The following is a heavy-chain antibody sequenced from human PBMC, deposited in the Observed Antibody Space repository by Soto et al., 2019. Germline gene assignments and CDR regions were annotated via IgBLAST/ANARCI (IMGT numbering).Heavy chain of an antibody. CDR3: ARGVYGSGNYYTGPSAFDI. D-gene: IGHD3-10*01. CDR2: TIPVFNTA. V-gene: IGHV1-69*06. CDR1: GGTLSDHG. Sequence: QVQLEQSGAEVKKPGSSVNVSYKASGGTLSDHGVAWLRQAPGQGLEWMGGTIPVFNTAKYAQKFQGRVTVTADKFTNIAYMELSSLRSEDTAFYFCARGVYGSGNYYTGPSAFDIWGQGTMVIVSS. J-gene: IGHJ3*02.